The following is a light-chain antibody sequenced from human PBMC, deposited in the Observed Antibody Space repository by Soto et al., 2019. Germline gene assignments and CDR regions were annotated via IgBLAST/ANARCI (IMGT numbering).Light chain of an antibody. V-gene: IGLV1-44*01. Sequence: QSVLTQPPSASGTPGQRVAISCSGSSSNIGSHTVNWYQQLPGTAPKLLIYGNDQRPSGVPDRFSGSKSGTSASLAISGLQSEDEVDYYCTCLSTTSTPILFGTGTKVTVL. J-gene: IGLJ1*01. CDR3: TCLSTTSTPIL. CDR1: SSNIGSHT. CDR2: GND.